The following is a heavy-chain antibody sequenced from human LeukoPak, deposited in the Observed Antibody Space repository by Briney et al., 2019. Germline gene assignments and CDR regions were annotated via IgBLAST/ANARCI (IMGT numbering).Heavy chain of an antibody. CDR3: ARGRPTYYYDSSGYYGGDY. V-gene: IGHV1-2*04. Sequence: ASVKVSCKASGYTFTGYYMHWVRQAPGQGLEWMGWINPNSGGTNYAQRFQGWVTMTRDTSISTAYMELSRLRSDDTAVYYCARGRPTYYYDSSGYYGGDYWGQGTLVTVSS. D-gene: IGHD3-22*01. CDR1: GYTFTGYY. J-gene: IGHJ4*02. CDR2: INPNSGGT.